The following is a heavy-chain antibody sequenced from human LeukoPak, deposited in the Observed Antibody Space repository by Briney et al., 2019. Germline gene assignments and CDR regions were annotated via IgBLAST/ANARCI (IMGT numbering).Heavy chain of an antibody. CDR1: GGSISSGGYY. D-gene: IGHD1-26*01. CDR2: IYYSGST. J-gene: IGHJ3*02. CDR3: ARDSSRWEMWAFDI. Sequence: SETLSLTCTVSGGSISSGGYYWSWIRQHPGKGLEWIGYIYYSGSTYYNPSLKSRVTISVDTSKNQFSLKLSSVTAADTAVYYCARDSSRWEMWAFDIWGQGTMVTVSS. V-gene: IGHV4-31*03.